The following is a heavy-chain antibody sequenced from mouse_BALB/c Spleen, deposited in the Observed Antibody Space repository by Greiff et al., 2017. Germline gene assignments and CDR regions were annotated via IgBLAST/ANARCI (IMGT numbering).Heavy chain of an antibody. CDR3: ARKVRDYGEIDD. CDR1: GYAFTNYL. J-gene: IGHJ2*01. V-gene: IGHV1-54*03. Sequence: QVQLQQSGAELVRPGTSVKVSCKASGYAFTNYLIEWVKQRPGQGLEWIGVINPGSGGTNYNEKFKGKATLTADKSSSTAYMQLSSLTSDDSAVYFCARKVRDYGEIDDWGQGTTLTVSS. CDR2: INPGSGGT. D-gene: IGHD2-4*01.